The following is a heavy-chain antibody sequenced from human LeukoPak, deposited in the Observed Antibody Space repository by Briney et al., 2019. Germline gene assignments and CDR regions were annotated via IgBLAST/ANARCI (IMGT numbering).Heavy chain of an antibody. Sequence: PSETLSLTCTVSGYSISSGYYWGWIRQPPGKWLEWIGSIYHSGSTYYNPSLKSRVTISVDTSKNQFSLKLSSVTAADTAVYYCARRGIIAYGSGKYYFDYWGQGTLVTVSS. CDR3: ARRGIIAYGSGKYYFDY. J-gene: IGHJ4*02. D-gene: IGHD3-10*01. CDR1: GYSISSGYY. CDR2: IYHSGST. V-gene: IGHV4-38-2*02.